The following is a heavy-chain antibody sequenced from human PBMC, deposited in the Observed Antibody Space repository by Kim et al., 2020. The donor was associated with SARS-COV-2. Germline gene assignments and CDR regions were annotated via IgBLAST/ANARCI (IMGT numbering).Heavy chain of an antibody. D-gene: IGHD3-22*01. Sequence: GGSLRLSCAASGFTFSSYEMNWVRQAPGKGLEWVSYISSSGSTIYYADSVKGRFTISRDNAKNSLYLQMNSLRAEDTAVYYCARGMIVVVSNYYYYYGMDVWGQGTTVTVSS. CDR3: ARGMIVVVSNYYYYYGMDV. J-gene: IGHJ6*02. CDR2: ISSSGSTI. V-gene: IGHV3-48*03. CDR1: GFTFSSYE.